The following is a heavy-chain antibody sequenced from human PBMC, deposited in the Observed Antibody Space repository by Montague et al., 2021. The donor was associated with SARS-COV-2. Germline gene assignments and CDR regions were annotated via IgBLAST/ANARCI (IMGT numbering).Heavy chain of an antibody. CDR1: SGSISSPDYY. D-gene: IGHD2-8*01. CDR2: ISYTGRT. Sequence: SETLSLTCTVSSGSISSPDYYWGWIRQSPGKGLEWIGSISYTGRTCYNPSLRSRVSFSMDTSKNHFSLSLSSVTVADTAVYFCARQLPSYCATNKCYPYYFDGWGQGALVTVSS. J-gene: IGHJ4*02. CDR3: ARQLPSYCATNKCYPYYFDG. V-gene: IGHV4-39*01.